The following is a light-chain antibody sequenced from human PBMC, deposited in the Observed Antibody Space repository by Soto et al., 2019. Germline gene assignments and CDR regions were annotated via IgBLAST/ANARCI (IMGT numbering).Light chain of an antibody. CDR1: SSDVGSYNL. CDR2: EGS. J-gene: IGLJ2*01. V-gene: IGLV2-23*01. CDR3: CSYAGSSTYVV. Sequence: SALTQPASVSGSPGQSITISCTGTSSDVGSYNLASWYQQHPGKAPKLMIYEGSKRPSGVSNRFSGSKSGNTASLTISGLQAEDEADYYCCSYAGSSTYVVFGGGTKVTVL.